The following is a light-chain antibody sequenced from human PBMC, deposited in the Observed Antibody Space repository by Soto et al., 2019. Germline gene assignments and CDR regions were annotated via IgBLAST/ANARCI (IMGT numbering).Light chain of an antibody. CDR1: SSNIGAGYD. CDR3: QSYDSSFWV. J-gene: IGLJ3*02. CDR2: GNS. V-gene: IGLV1-40*01. Sequence: QSVLTQPPSVSGAPGQRVTISCTGSSSNIGAGYDVHWYQPLPGTAPKLLIDGNSNRPSGVPDRFSGSKSGTSASLAIPGLEAADEADYYCQSYDSSFWVFGGGTKLTVL.